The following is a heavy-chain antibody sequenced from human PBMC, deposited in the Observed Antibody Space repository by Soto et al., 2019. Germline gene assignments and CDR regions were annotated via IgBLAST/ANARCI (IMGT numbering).Heavy chain of an antibody. D-gene: IGHD4-17*01. CDR3: AKDEGSTVTTPMDV. J-gene: IGHJ6*03. V-gene: IGHV3-9*01. CDR2: ISWNSGSI. Sequence: GGSLRLSCAASGVPFDDYAMHWVRQAPGKGLEWVSGISWNSGSIGYADSVKGRFTISRDNAKNSLYLQMNSLRAEDTALYYCAKDEGSTVTTPMDVWGKGTTVTVSS. CDR1: GVPFDDYA.